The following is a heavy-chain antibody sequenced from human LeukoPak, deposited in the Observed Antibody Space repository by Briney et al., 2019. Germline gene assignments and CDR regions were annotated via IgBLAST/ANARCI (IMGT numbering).Heavy chain of an antibody. CDR3: ARDVLTGYPNWFDP. CDR2: IKQDGSEK. D-gene: IGHD3-9*01. CDR1: VFTFSSYW. Sequence: GGALRLSCAASVFTFSSYWMSWLRQAPGKGLEWVANIKQDGSEKYYVDSVKGRFTISRDNAKNSLYLQMNSLRAEDTAVYYCARDVLTGYPNWFDPWGQGTLVTVSS. V-gene: IGHV3-7*03. J-gene: IGHJ5*02.